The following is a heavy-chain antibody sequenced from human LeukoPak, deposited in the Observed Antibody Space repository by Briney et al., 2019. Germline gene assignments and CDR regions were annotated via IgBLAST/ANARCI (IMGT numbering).Heavy chain of an antibody. J-gene: IGHJ5*02. CDR1: GGTFSSYA. CDR3: ARDRIPIAVAGRFRFDP. CDR2: IIPIFGTA. Sequence: SVKVSCKASGGTFSSYAISWVRQAPGQGLEWMGGIIPIFGTANYAQKFQGRVTITADESTSTAYMELSRLRSDDTAVYYCARDRIPIAVAGRFRFDPWGQGTLVTVSS. V-gene: IGHV1-69*01. D-gene: IGHD6-19*01.